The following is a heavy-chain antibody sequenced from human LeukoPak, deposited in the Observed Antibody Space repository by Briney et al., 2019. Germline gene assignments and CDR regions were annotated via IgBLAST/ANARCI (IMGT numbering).Heavy chain of an antibody. D-gene: IGHD2-15*01. CDR2: IIPSLDVA. CDR1: GDTLIPYT. V-gene: IGHV1-69*04. Sequence: SVKVSCKASGDTLIPYTFSWVRQAPGQGLEWIGRIIPSLDVANYAYKFQGRVTLEVTSLRSEDTAIYYCARDHCSPGTCLGGHWGQGTLVTVSS. J-gene: IGHJ4*02. CDR3: ARDHCSPGTCLGGH.